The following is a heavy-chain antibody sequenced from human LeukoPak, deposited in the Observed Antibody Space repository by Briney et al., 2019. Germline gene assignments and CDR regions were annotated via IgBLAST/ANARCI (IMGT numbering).Heavy chain of an antibody. J-gene: IGHJ4*02. CDR1: GGSFSGYY. CDR3: ARVLRGVTELHS. V-gene: IGHV4-34*01. CDR2: INHSGST. Sequence: SETLSLTCAVYGGSFSGYYWSWIRQPPGKGLGWIGEINHSGSTNYNPSLKSRVTISGDTSKNQFSLKLSSVTAADTAVYYCARVLRGVTELHSWGQGTLVTVSS. D-gene: IGHD2-21*02.